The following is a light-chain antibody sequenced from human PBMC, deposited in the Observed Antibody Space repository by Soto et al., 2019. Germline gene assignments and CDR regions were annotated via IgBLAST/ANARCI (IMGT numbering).Light chain of an antibody. CDR2: KAS. Sequence: DIQMTQPPSTLSAFVGDTVTITCRASQSIGGWLAWHQQKPGKAPKLLIYKASTLESGVPSRFSGSGSGTEFTLTISSLQPDDFATYYCQQYNTYRAFGQGTKVDIK. J-gene: IGKJ1*01. CDR3: QQYNTYRA. CDR1: QSIGGW. V-gene: IGKV1-5*03.